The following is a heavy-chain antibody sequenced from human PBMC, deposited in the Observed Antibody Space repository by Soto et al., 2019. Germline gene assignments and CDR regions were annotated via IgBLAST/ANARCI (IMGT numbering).Heavy chain of an antibody. CDR3: ARDMKFENDGGYYCYGMDV. CDR1: GGSISSGPNY. J-gene: IGHJ6*02. D-gene: IGHD1-1*01. CDR2: IYYTGTT. Sequence: QVQLQESGPGLVKPSQTLSLTCTVSGGSISSGPNYCTWIRQHPGKGLEWIGYIYYTGTTYYSPSLKIRVIISLDTSKHQFSLKLSSVTAADTAVYYCARDMKFENDGGYYCYGMDVWGPGTTVTVSS. V-gene: IGHV4-31*03.